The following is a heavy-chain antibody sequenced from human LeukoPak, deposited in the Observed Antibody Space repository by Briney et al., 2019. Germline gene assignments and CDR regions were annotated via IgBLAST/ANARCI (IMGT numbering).Heavy chain of an antibody. Sequence: GASVKVSYKASGYTFTSYGISWVRQAPGQGLEWMGWISAYNGNTNYAQKFQGRVTMTTDTSTSTAYMELRSLRSDDTAVYYCARDVCTSTSCYLDYWGQGTLVTVSS. D-gene: IGHD2-2*01. CDR2: ISAYNGNT. V-gene: IGHV1-18*01. J-gene: IGHJ4*02. CDR1: GYTFTSYG. CDR3: ARDVCTSTSCYLDY.